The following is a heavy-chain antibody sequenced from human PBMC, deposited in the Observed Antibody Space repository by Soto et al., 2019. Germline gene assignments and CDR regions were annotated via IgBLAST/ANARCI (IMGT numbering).Heavy chain of an antibody. CDR1: GGSISSGDYY. CDR2: IYYSGST. CDR3: ARGIVVVPAAHAEVDY. D-gene: IGHD2-2*01. J-gene: IGHJ4*02. Sequence: SETLSLTCTVSGGSISSGDYYWSWIRQPPGKGLVWIGYIYYSGSTYYNPSLKSRVTISVDTSKNQFSLKLSSVTAADTAVYYCARGIVVVPAAHAEVDYWGQGTLVTVSS. V-gene: IGHV4-30-4*01.